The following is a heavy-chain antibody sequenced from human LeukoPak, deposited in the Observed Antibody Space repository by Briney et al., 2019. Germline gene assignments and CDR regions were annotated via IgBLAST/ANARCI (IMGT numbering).Heavy chain of an antibody. CDR2: RRGNNTNT. D-gene: IGHD3-16*01. CDR3: ARDDVYPSRGGLEV. V-gene: IGHV1-18*01. CDR1: GYIFSSLV. J-gene: IGHJ6*02. Sequence: ASVKVSCKASGYIFSSLVIAWVRQAPGLRLEWMGVRRGNNTNTHYEQTSQARVPMTTDTSNNTAYLAVRSLRGDDTAMYYCARDDVYPSRGGLEVWGQGTTVSVSS.